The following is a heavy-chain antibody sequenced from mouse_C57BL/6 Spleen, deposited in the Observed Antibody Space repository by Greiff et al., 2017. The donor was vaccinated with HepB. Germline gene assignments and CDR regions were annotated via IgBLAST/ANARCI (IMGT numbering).Heavy chain of an antibody. Sequence: QVQLQQPGAELVRPGTSVKLSCKASGYTFISYWMHWVKQRPGQGLEWIGVIDPSDSYTNYNQKFKGKATLTVDTSSSTAYMQLSSLTSEDSAVYYCARQAQATGFAYWGQGTLVTVSA. CDR1: GYTFISYW. J-gene: IGHJ3*01. CDR3: ARQAQATGFAY. V-gene: IGHV1-59*01. D-gene: IGHD3-2*02. CDR2: IDPSDSYT.